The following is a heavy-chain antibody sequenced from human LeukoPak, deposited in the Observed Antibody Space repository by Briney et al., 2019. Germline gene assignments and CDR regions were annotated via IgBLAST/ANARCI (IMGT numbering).Heavy chain of an antibody. D-gene: IGHD6-13*01. J-gene: IGHJ3*02. CDR2: ISSSSSTI. Sequence: HPGGSLRLSCAASGFTFRIYIMNWVRQAPGKGLERVSYISSSSSTIYYADSVKGRFTISRDNAKNSLYLQMNSLRAEETAVYYCERVMLHSSSWYSSLGLNDAFDIWGQGTMVTVSS. CDR3: ERVMLHSSSWYSSLGLNDAFDI. CDR1: GFTFRIYI. V-gene: IGHV3-48*01.